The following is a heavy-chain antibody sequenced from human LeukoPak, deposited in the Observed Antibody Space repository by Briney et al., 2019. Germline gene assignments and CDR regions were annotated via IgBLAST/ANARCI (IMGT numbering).Heavy chain of an antibody. CDR1: GFTFSSYS. CDR3: AKSARPASQYYYYGMDV. Sequence: PGGSLRLSCAASGFTFSSYSMNWVRQAPGKGLEWVSSISGSSSYIYYADSVKGRFTISRDNAKNSLYLQMNSLRAEDTALYYCAKSARPASQYYYYGMDVWGQGTTVTVSS. J-gene: IGHJ6*02. V-gene: IGHV3-21*04. D-gene: IGHD6-25*01. CDR2: ISGSSSYI.